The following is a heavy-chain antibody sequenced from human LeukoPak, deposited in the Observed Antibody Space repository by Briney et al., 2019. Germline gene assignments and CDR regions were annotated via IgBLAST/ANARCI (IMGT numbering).Heavy chain of an antibody. J-gene: IGHJ6*02. CDR1: GGFPTYYG. V-gene: IGHV4-59*01. D-gene: IGHD5/OR15-5a*01. CDR2: VYNTGTT. CDR3: ARDLVSTGPYYYSMDI. Sequence: SETLSVTCTVSGGFPTYYGWSWIRQPPGKGLEWIGFVYNTGTTKYNPSLKSRVTISRDTSRNQFSLKLTSVTAADTAVYYCARDLVSTGPYYYSMDIWGQGTTVTVSS.